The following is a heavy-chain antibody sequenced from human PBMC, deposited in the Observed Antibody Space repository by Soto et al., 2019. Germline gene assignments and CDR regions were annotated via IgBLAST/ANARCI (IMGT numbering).Heavy chain of an antibody. D-gene: IGHD3-3*01. CDR3: ARGGGVGVAGSAAFDM. V-gene: IGHV1-2*02. J-gene: IGHJ3*02. Sequence: QLHLVQSGAVVKKPGASVTVSCSASGYPVTAYYMHWVRQAPGRGLEWMGGINPATGAAKYTQTFQGRVTMTGDTSKSTVFRELSGLKSEDTAVFYCARGGGVGVAGSAAFDMWGQGTLVTVSS. CDR2: INPATGAA. CDR1: GYPVTAYY.